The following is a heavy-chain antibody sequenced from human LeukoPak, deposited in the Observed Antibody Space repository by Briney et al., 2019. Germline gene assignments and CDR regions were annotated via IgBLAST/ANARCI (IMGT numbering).Heavy chain of an antibody. CDR1: GFTFSTYR. D-gene: IGHD2-2*01. CDR3: AINYACDY. Sequence: PGGSLRLSCAASGFTFSTYRMAWVRQAPGKGLEWVANIKQDGSEKYYVDSVKGRFTISRDNAKNSLYLQMNSLRAEDTAVYYCAINYACDYWGQGTLVTVSS. J-gene: IGHJ4*02. CDR2: IKQDGSEK. V-gene: IGHV3-7*01.